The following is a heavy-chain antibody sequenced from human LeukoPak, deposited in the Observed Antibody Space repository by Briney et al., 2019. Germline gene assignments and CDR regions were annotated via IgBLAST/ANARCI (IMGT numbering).Heavy chain of an antibody. CDR1: GFSLSDYY. V-gene: IGHV3-11*04. J-gene: IGHJ6*03. Sequence: PGGSLRLSCVASGFSLSDYYMSWISQAPGKGLEWVSYIGSTIYYTDSVKGRFTISRDNAKNSLYLQMNSLRAEDTAVYYCARDRGIVGTTGYYYMDVWGKGTTVTVSS. CDR3: ARDRGIVGTTGYYYMDV. D-gene: IGHD1-26*01. CDR2: IGSTI.